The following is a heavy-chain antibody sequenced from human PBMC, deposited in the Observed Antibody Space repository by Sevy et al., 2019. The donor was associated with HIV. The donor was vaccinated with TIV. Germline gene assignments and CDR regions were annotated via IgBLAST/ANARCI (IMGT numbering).Heavy chain of an antibody. D-gene: IGHD2-2*03. CDR2: ITGSGGST. CDR1: GFTFSRNA. Sequence: GGSLRLSCAASGFTFSRNAMSWVRQAPGKGLEWASGITGSGGSTYYADSVKGRFTISRDSSKNTLYLQMNSLRVEDSAVYYCAKVGYCSSTSVFSIDYGMAVWGQGTTVTVSS. J-gene: IGHJ6*02. CDR3: AKVGYCSSTSVFSIDYGMAV. V-gene: IGHV3-23*01.